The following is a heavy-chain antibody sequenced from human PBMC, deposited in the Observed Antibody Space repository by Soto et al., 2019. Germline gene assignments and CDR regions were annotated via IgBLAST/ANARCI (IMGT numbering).Heavy chain of an antibody. CDR3: AREMIPMIMGGMSAMDV. V-gene: IGHV3-30*04. J-gene: IGHJ6*02. CDR1: KFTFASYV. D-gene: IGHD3-22*01. Sequence: QVQLVESGGGVVQPERSQRLSCTASKFTFASYVMHWVRQAPGEGLDWVALISFDGTNKYYADSVKGRFTISRDNSKNTMYLQMNSLRPEDTAVYYCAREMIPMIMGGMSAMDVWGQGTTVTVS. CDR2: ISFDGTNK.